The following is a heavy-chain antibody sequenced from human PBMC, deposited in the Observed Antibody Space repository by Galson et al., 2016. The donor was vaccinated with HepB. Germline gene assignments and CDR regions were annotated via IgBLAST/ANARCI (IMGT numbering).Heavy chain of an antibody. CDR1: GDSITINPYY. V-gene: IGHV4-39*07. D-gene: IGHD3-10*01. CDR3: AKVYNSGSFYISYVDF. CDR2: VYYSGTT. J-gene: IGHJ2*01. Sequence: SETLSLTCTVSGDSITINPYYWGWIRQPPGKGLEWIGIVYYSGTTYYNPFLKSRVAMSVDTPKNQFSLKLTSVTAADSAVYYCAKVYNSGSFYISYVDFWGRGALVTVSS.